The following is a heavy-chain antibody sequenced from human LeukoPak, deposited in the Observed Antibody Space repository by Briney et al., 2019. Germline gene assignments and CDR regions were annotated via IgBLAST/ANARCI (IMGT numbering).Heavy chain of an antibody. CDR2: IYHSGST. CDR3: ASTGIGQQLAHVFDY. Sequence: SETLSLPCTVSGYSISSGYYWGWIRQPPGKGLEWIGSIYHSGSTYYNPSLKSRVTISVDTSKNQFSLKLSSVTAADTAVYYCASTGIGQQLAHVFDYWGQGTLVTVSS. D-gene: IGHD6-13*01. CDR1: GYSISSGYY. J-gene: IGHJ4*02. V-gene: IGHV4-38-2*02.